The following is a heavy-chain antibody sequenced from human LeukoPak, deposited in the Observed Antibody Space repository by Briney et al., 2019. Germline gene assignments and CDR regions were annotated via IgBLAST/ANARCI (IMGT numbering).Heavy chain of an antibody. D-gene: IGHD3-22*01. J-gene: IGHJ3*02. CDR2: IYHSGST. Sequence: SETLSLTRTVSGYSISSGYYWGWIRQPPGKGLEWIGSIYHSGSTYYNPSLKSRVTISVDTSKNQFSLKLSSVTAADTAVYYCARGFDYYDSSGYSGTGGDAFDIWGQGTMVTVSS. V-gene: IGHV4-38-2*02. CDR3: ARGFDYYDSSGYSGTGGDAFDI. CDR1: GYSISSGYY.